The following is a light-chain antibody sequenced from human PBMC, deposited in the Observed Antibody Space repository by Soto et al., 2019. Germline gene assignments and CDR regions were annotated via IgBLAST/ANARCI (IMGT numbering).Light chain of an antibody. V-gene: IGKV3-20*01. CDR1: QSVTSNY. CDR2: DAS. Sequence: EIVLTQSPGTLSLSPGERATLSCRASQSVTSNYLAWHQQKPGQAPRLLIYDASTRATGIPDRFSGSGSGTDFTLTISRLEPEDFAVYYCQQSGSSPFPFGPGTKVDIK. J-gene: IGKJ3*01. CDR3: QQSGSSPFP.